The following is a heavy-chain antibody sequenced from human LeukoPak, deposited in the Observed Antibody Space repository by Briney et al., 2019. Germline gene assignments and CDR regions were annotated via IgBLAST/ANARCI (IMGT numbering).Heavy chain of an antibody. Sequence: PSETLSLTCTVSGGSISGRSYYWGWIRQPPGKGLEWVGSVYYSGSTYYNPSLKSRVTISADTSKNQFSLKLSSVTAADTAVYFCARRVIVATIDYWGQGTLVTVSS. D-gene: IGHD5-12*01. J-gene: IGHJ4*02. CDR1: GGSISGRSYY. CDR3: ARRVIVATIDY. V-gene: IGHV4-39*01. CDR2: VYYSGST.